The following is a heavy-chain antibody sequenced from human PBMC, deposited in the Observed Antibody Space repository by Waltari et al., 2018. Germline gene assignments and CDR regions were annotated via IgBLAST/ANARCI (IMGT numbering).Heavy chain of an antibody. CDR3: SRGKYSIGWYGRY. Sequence: EVQLVESGGGLVQPGRSLRLSCTASGFTFGDYAMNWYGQAPGKGRGWVGFIRPKAYGGTTEYAASVKGRFTISRDDSKSIAYLQMNSLKTEDTAVYYCSRGKYSIGWYGRYWGQGTLVTVSS. V-gene: IGHV3-49*03. J-gene: IGHJ4*02. D-gene: IGHD6-19*01. CDR1: GFTFGDYA. CDR2: IRPKAYGGTT.